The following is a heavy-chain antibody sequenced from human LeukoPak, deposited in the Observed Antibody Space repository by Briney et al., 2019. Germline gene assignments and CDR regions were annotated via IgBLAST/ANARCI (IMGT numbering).Heavy chain of an antibody. CDR1: GYTFTGYY. J-gene: IGHJ5*02. CDR2: MNPNSGDT. Sequence: GASVKVSCKASGYTFTGYYIHWVRQAPGQGLDWVGWMNPNSGDTKYAQKFQGRVTMTRDTSISTGYMELKWLRSDDTAVYYCARGPVVPAAILWLGRRYNWFDPWGQGTLVTVSS. D-gene: IGHD2-2*02. V-gene: IGHV1-2*02. CDR3: ARGPVVPAAILWLGRRYNWFDP.